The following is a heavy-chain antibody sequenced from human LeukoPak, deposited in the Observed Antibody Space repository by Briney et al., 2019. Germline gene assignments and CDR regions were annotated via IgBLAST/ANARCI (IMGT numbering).Heavy chain of an antibody. Sequence: GASVKVSCKASGYTFTSYGISWVRQAPGQGLEWMGWISAYNGNANYAQKLQGRVTMTTDTSTSTAYMELRSLRSDDTAVYYCARVNTAMVDHYFDYWGHGTLVTVSS. CDR1: GYTFTSYG. J-gene: IGHJ4*01. D-gene: IGHD5-18*01. V-gene: IGHV1-18*01. CDR3: ARVNTAMVDHYFDY. CDR2: ISAYNGNA.